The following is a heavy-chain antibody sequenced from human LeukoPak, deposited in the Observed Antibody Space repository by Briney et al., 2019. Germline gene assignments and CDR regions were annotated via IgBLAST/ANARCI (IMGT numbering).Heavy chain of an antibody. J-gene: IGHJ5*02. D-gene: IGHD6-6*01. V-gene: IGHV1-18*01. CDR2: ISAYNGNT. CDR1: GYTFTSYG. Sequence: ASVKVSCKASGYTFTSYGISWVRQAPGQGLERMGWISAYNGNTNYAQKLQGRVTMTTDTSTSKVYMELRSLRSDDTAVYYCARDLAARPFRWFDPWGQGTLVTVSS. CDR3: ARDLAARPFRWFDP.